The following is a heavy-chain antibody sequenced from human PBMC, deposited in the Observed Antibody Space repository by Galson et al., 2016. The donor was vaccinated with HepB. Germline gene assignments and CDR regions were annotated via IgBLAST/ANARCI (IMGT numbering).Heavy chain of an antibody. CDR3: GRGGYYSAVDC. CDR1: GFTFRSYT. J-gene: IGHJ4*02. V-gene: IGHV3-23*01. D-gene: IGHD3-22*01. Sequence: SLRLSCAAFGFTFRSYTMNWVRQAPGEGLEWVSTVTGSGGNTYYADSVKGRFAISRDNSKNTLYLQINSLSVEDTAEYYCGRGGYYSAVDCWGQGTLVTVSS. CDR2: VTGSGGNT.